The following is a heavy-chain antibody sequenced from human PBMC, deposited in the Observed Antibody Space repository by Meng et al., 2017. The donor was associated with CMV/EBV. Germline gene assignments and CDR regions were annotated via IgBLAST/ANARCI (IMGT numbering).Heavy chain of an antibody. V-gene: IGHV1-69*10. CDR2: IIPILGIA. D-gene: IGHD4-23*01. CDR1: GLTFSSYA. J-gene: IGHJ4*02. Sequence: SVKVSCKASGLTFSSYAISWVRQAPGQGLEWMGGIIPILGIANYAQKFQGRVTITADKSTSTAYMELSSLRSEDTAVYYCARAIREGVTHHQYYFDYWGQGTLVTVSS. CDR3: ARAIREGVTHHQYYFDY.